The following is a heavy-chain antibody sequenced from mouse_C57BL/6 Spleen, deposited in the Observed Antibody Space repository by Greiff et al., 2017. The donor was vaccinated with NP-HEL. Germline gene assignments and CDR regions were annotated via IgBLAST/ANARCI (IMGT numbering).Heavy chain of an antibody. J-gene: IGHJ1*03. D-gene: IGHD1-1*01. CDR3: ASQITTFRYFDV. Sequence: ESGPGLVKPSQSLSLTCSVTGYSITSGYYWNWIRQFPGNKLEWMGYISYDGSNNYNPSLKNRISITRYTSKNQFFLKLKSVTTEDTATYYCASQITTFRYFDVWGTGTTVTVSS. V-gene: IGHV3-6*01. CDR1: GYSITSGYY. CDR2: ISYDGSN.